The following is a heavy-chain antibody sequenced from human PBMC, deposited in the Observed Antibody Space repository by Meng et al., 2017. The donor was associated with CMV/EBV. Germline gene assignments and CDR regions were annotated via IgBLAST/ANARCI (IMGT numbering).Heavy chain of an antibody. CDR2: IYTSGST. V-gene: IGHV4-4*07. D-gene: IGHD3-22*01. CDR1: GGSISSYY. Sequence: VRMQQSGQGLVNPSEPRSLTCTVSGGSISSYYWSWIRQPAGKGLEWIGRIYTSGSTNYNPSLKSRVTMSVDTSKNQFSLKLSSVTAADTAVYYCARGGLYYYDSSGHFDYWGQGTLVTVSS. J-gene: IGHJ4*02. CDR3: ARGGLYYYDSSGHFDY.